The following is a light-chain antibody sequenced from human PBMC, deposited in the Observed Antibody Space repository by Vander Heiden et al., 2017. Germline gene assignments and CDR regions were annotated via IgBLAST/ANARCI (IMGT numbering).Light chain of an antibody. CDR1: QSISSR. Sequence: IQMTQSPSTLSAFVGDRVTITCRASQSISSRLAWYQQKPGKVPRLLIYKASNLESGVPSRFSGSGSGTEFTLTISSLQPDDFATYYCQQYNTYSRTFGQGTKVEIK. J-gene: IGKJ1*01. CDR3: QQYNTYSRT. V-gene: IGKV1-5*03. CDR2: KAS.